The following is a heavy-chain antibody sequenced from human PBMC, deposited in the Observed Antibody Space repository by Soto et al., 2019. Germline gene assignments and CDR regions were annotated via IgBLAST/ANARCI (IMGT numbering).Heavy chain of an antibody. CDR3: ARGWCRADSIGYYMYFEQ. V-gene: IGHV1-69*01. CDR2: TIPNFGTA. D-gene: IGHD3-22*01. Sequence: QVQLEQYGAAVKKPGSSVRVSCKASGGTFSSLSISWVRQAPGQGLEWLGGTIPNFGTADHAQKLQDRGKIFEEEKTPPRYMDLSGLTSEHTAMLFWARGWCRADSIGYYMYFEQWGQGTQVTVSS. CDR1: GGTFSSLS. J-gene: IGHJ1*01.